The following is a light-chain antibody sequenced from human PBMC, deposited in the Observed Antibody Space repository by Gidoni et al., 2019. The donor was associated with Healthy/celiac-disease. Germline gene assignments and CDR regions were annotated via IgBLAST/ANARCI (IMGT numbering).Light chain of an antibody. V-gene: IGKV3-15*01. CDR1: QSVSSN. J-gene: IGKJ4*01. CDR2: GAS. CDR3: QQSNNWPPLT. Sequence: EIVMTQSPATLSVSPGERATLSCRASQSVSSNLAWYQQKPCQAPRLLISGASTRATGIPARFSGSGSGPEFTLPISSLQSEDFAVFYCQQSNNWPPLTFGGGTQVEIK.